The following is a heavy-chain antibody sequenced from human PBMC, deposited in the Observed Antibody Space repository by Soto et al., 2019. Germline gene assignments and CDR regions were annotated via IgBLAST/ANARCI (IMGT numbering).Heavy chain of an antibody. V-gene: IGHV2-5*02. Sequence: QITLKESGPTLVKPTQTLTLTCTFSGFSLSTSGVGVGWIRQPPGKALEWLALIYWDDDKRYSQSLKSRLTITKDTSKNQVVLTMTNMDPVDTATYYCAHVYGGYDTFDYWGQGTLGTVST. J-gene: IGHJ4*02. CDR1: GFSLSTSGVG. CDR2: IYWDDDK. D-gene: IGHD5-12*01. CDR3: AHVYGGYDTFDY.